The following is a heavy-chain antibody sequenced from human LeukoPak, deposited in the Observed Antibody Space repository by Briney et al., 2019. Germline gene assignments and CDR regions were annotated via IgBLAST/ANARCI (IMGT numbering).Heavy chain of an antibody. J-gene: IGHJ4*02. D-gene: IGHD1-1*01. Sequence: GGSLRLSCAASGFTFSSYSMNWVRQAPGKGLEWVSSISSSSSYIYYADSVKGRFTISRDNAKNSLYLQMNSLRAEDTAVYYCARLMDWNDEFDYWGQGTLVTVSP. CDR1: GFTFSSYS. V-gene: IGHV3-21*01. CDR2: ISSSSSYI. CDR3: ARLMDWNDEFDY.